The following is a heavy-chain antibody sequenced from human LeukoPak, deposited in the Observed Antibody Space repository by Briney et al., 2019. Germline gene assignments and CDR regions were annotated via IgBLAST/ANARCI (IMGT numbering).Heavy chain of an antibody. D-gene: IGHD3-10*01. Sequence: GESLKISCKGSGYSFTSYWISWVRQMPGKGLEWMGRIDPSDSYTNYSPSFQGHVTISADKSISTAYLQWSSLKASDTAMYYCARHPGAPIVRGFITPRWFAPGGQETLVPVSS. CDR3: ARHPGAPIVRGFITPRWFAP. CDR2: IDPSDSYT. J-gene: IGHJ5*02. V-gene: IGHV5-10-1*01. CDR1: GYSFTSYW.